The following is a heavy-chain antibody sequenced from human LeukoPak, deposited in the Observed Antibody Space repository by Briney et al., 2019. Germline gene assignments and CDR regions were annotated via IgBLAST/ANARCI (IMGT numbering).Heavy chain of an antibody. Sequence: PGGSLRLSCAASGFTFDDYAMHWVRQAPGKGLEWVSGISWNSGSIGYADSVKGRFTISRDNAKNSLYLQMNSLRAEDTALYYCAKGLRFVYYYGMDVWGQGTTVTVSS. CDR1: GFTFDDYA. J-gene: IGHJ6*02. CDR2: ISWNSGSI. CDR3: AKGLRFVYYYGMDV. D-gene: IGHD4-17*01. V-gene: IGHV3-9*01.